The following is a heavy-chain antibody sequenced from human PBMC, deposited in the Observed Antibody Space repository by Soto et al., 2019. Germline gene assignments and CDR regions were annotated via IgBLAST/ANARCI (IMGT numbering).Heavy chain of an antibody. Sequence: QVQLQESGPGLVKPSQTLTLTCTVSGGSISSGGYYWSWIRQHPGKGLEWIGHISDSGNTYYNPSLKSRVXXXVXXSKNPFSLNLSAVTAADTAVYYCARTTFYDIFTAYYSLFDYWGQGTLVTVSS. CDR1: GGSISSGGYY. CDR3: ARTTFYDIFTAYYSLFDY. V-gene: IGHV4-31*03. D-gene: IGHD3-9*01. J-gene: IGHJ4*02. CDR2: ISDSGNT.